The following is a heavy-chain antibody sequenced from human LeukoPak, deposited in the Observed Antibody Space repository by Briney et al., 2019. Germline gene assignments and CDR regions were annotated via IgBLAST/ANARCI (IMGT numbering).Heavy chain of an antibody. V-gene: IGHV1-3*01. CDR3: ARDSGSGSNDY. Sequence: ASVKVSCKASGYTFTSYAIHWMRQAPGQRLEWMGWISAGNGNTKYSQNFQGRVTFISNTSATTAFMELSSLRSEDAAVYYCARDSGSGSNDYWGQGTLVTVSS. D-gene: IGHD1-26*01. CDR1: GYTFTSYA. J-gene: IGHJ4*02. CDR2: ISAGNGNT.